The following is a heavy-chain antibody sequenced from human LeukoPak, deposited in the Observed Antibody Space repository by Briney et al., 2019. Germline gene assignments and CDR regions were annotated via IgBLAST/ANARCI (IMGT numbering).Heavy chain of an antibody. Sequence: GGSLRLSCAASGFTFSSYGMHWVRQAPGKGLEYVSAISSNGGSTYYADSVKGRFTISRDNSKNTLYLQMSSLRAEDTAVYYCVKDSGYSYGPRGGYFDYWGQGTLVTVSS. CDR1: GFTFSSYG. J-gene: IGHJ4*02. V-gene: IGHV3-64D*06. CDR2: ISSNGGST. D-gene: IGHD5-18*01. CDR3: VKDSGYSYGPRGGYFDY.